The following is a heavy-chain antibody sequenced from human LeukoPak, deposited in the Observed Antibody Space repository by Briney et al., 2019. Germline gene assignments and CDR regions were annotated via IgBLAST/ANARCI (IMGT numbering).Heavy chain of an antibody. CDR3: ARDRRGVTGIRDFDY. CDR1: GFTFSSYG. Sequence: GGSLRLSCAASGFTFSSYGMNWVRQAPGKGLEWVSYISSSGSTIYYADSVKGRFTISRDNAKNSLYLQMNSLRAEDTAVYYCARDRRGVTGIRDFDYWGQGTRVTVSS. D-gene: IGHD2-21*02. V-gene: IGHV3-48*03. J-gene: IGHJ4*02. CDR2: ISSSGSTI.